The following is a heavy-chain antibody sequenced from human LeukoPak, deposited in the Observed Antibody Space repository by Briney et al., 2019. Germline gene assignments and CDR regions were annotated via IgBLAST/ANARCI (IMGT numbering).Heavy chain of an antibody. D-gene: IGHD2-15*01. CDR2: IWYDGSNK. CDR3: ARHAPYCSGGSCYV. V-gene: IGHV3-33*01. CDR1: GFTFSSYG. Sequence: GGSLRLSCAASGFTFSSYGMHWVRQAPGKGLEWVAVIWYDGSNKYYADSVKGRFTISRDNSKNTLYLQMNSLRAEDTAVYYCARHAPYCSGGSCYVWGQGTLVTVSS. J-gene: IGHJ4*02.